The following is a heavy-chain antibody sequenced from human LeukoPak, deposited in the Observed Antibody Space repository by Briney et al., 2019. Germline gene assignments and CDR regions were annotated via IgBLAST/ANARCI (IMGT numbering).Heavy chain of an antibody. D-gene: IGHD2-15*01. V-gene: IGHV1-69*06. CDR2: IIPIFGTA. J-gene: IGHJ5*02. Sequence: ASVKVSCKASGGTFSSYAISWVQQAPGQGLEWMGGIIPIFGTANYAQKFQGRVTITADKSTSTAYMELSSLRSEDTAVYYCARDRLTVSFKRRYWFDPWGQGTLVTVSS. CDR3: ARDRLTVSFKRRYWFDP. CDR1: GGTFSSYA.